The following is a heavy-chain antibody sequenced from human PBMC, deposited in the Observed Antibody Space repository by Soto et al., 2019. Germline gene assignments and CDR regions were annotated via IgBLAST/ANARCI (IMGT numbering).Heavy chain of an antibody. CDR3: ARERTMVRGGLYCFDY. CDR2: FIPILGIA. D-gene: IGHD3-10*01. V-gene: IGHV1-69*08. CDR1: GGTFSSYT. J-gene: IGHJ4*02. Sequence: QVQLVQSGAEVKKPGPSVKVSCKASGGTFSSYTISWVRQAPVQGLEWMGRFIPILGIANYAQKFQGRVTITADKSTSTAYMELSSLRSEDTAVYYCARERTMVRGGLYCFDYWGQGTLVTVSS.